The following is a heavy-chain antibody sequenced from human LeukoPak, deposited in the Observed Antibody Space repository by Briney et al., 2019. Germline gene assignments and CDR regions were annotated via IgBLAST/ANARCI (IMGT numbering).Heavy chain of an antibody. J-gene: IGHJ6*02. CDR3: ARDPPPSLKKRREPNYGMGV. Sequence: SETLSLTCAVYGGSFSGYYWSWIRQPPGKGLEWIGEINHSGSTNYNPSLKSRVTISVDTSKNQFSLKLSSVTAADTAVYYCARDPPPSLKKRREPNYGMGVWGQGTTVTVSS. D-gene: IGHD1-26*01. CDR2: INHSGST. CDR1: GGSFSGYY. V-gene: IGHV4-34*01.